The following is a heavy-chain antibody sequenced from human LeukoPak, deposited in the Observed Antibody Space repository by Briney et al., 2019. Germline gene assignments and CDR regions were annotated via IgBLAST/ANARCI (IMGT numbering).Heavy chain of an antibody. V-gene: IGHV4-59*01. D-gene: IGHD2-15*01. CDR2: IYYSGST. CDR3: AREAVVAATNWFDP. Sequence: PSETLSLTCTVSGGSISSYYWSWIRQPPGEGLEWIGYIYYSGSTNYNPSLKSRVTISVDTSKNQFSLKLSSVTAADTAVYYCAREAVVAATNWFDPWGQGTLVTVSS. J-gene: IGHJ5*02. CDR1: GGSISSYY.